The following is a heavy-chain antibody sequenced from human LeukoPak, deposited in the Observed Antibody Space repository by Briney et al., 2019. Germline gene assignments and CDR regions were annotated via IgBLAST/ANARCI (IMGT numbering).Heavy chain of an antibody. CDR1: GGSISSYY. V-gene: IGHV4-4*07. CDR2: IYTSGST. D-gene: IGHD3-10*01. J-gene: IGHJ6*03. Sequence: SETLSLTCTVSGGSISSYYWSWIRQPAAKGLEWIGRIYTSGSTNYNPSLKSRVTISVDKSKNQFSLKLSSVTAADTAVYYCARGTMVRGVIYYYYYMDVWGKGTTVTVSS. CDR3: ARGTMVRGVIYYYYYMDV.